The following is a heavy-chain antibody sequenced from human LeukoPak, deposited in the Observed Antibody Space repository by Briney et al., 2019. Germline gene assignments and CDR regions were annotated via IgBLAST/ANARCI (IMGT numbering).Heavy chain of an antibody. Sequence: PSETQSLTCTVSGGSISSYYWSWIRQPPGKGLEWIGYIYYSGSTNYNPSLKSRVTISVDTSKNQFSLKLSSVTAADTAVYYCARDFTGYSTAPGGMDVWGQGTTVTVSS. V-gene: IGHV4-59*01. CDR3: ARDFTGYSTAPGGMDV. J-gene: IGHJ6*02. D-gene: IGHD6-13*01. CDR1: GGSISSYY. CDR2: IYYSGST.